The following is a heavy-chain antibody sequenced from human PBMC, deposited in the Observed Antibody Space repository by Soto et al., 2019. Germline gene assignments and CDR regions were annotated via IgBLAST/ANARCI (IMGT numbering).Heavy chain of an antibody. V-gene: IGHV3-23*01. Sequence: EVQLLESGGGLVQPGGSLRLSCAASGFTFSNYAMSWVRQTPGKGLEWVSTISGGGGNTYYPDSVKGRFTIARDNSKDTVYLHMNSLRAEDTAIYYCAKELLGRGADYWGQGALVTVTS. CDR2: ISGGGGNT. CDR1: GFTFSNYA. J-gene: IGHJ4*02. CDR3: AKELLGRGADY.